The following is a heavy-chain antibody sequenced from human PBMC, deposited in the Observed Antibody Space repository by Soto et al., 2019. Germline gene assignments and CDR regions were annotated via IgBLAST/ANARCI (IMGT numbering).Heavy chain of an antibody. J-gene: IGHJ6*02. CDR2: ISYDGSNK. Sequence: QVQLVESGGGVVQPGRSLRLSCAASGFTFSSYGMHWVRQAPGKGLEWVAVISYDGSNKYYADSVKGRFTISRDNSKNTLYLQMNSLRAEDTAVYYCAKVGGRPYNYYYYYGMDVWGQGTTVTVSS. V-gene: IGHV3-30*18. CDR3: AKVGGRPYNYYYYYGMDV. CDR1: GFTFSSYG.